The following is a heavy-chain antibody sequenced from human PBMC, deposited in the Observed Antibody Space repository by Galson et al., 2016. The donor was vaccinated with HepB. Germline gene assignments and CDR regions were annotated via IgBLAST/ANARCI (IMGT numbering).Heavy chain of an antibody. CDR1: GFTFSSYA. CDR3: AKVRQLAYSYGMDV. D-gene: IGHD6-6*01. CDR2: ISGSGGST. V-gene: IGHV3-23*01. Sequence: SLRLSCAASGFTFSSYAMSWVRQAPGKGLEWVSAISGSGGSTYYADSVKGRFTISRDNSKNTLYLQMNSLRAEDTAVYYCAKVRQLAYSYGMDVWGQGTTVTVSS. J-gene: IGHJ6*02.